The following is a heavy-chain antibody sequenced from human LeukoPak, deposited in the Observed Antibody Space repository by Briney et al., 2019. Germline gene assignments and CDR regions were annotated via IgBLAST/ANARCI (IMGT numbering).Heavy chain of an antibody. CDR1: GYTFTSYD. V-gene: IGHV1-8*01. CDR2: MNPNSGNT. CDR3: ARGYGSGSYEGAWFDP. J-gene: IGHJ5*02. D-gene: IGHD3-10*01. Sequence: GASVKVSCKASGYTFTSYDINWVRQATGQGLEWMGWMNPNSGNTGYAQKFQGRVTMTRNTSISTAYMELSSLRSEDTAVYCCARGYGSGSYEGAWFDPWGQGTLVTVSS.